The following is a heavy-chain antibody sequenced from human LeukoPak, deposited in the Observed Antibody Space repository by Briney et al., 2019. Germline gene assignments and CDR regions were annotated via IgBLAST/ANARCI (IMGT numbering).Heavy chain of an antibody. Sequence: PSETLSLTCTVSGGSISSGGYYWSWIRQHPGKGLEWIGRIYTSGSTNYNPSLKSRVTMSVDTSKNQFSLKLSSVTAADTAVYYCARGTGSRTSWGQGTLVTVSS. J-gene: IGHJ4*02. CDR3: ARGTGSRTS. CDR2: IYTSGST. D-gene: IGHD2-2*01. CDR1: GGSISSGGYY. V-gene: IGHV4-61*02.